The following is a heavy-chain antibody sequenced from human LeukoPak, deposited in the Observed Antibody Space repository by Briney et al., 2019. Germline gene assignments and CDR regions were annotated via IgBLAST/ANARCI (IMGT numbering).Heavy chain of an antibody. CDR3: ARPGATVDAFDM. V-gene: IGHV3-30*14. Sequence: GGSLRLSCAASGFTFSSYAMHWVRQAPGKGLEWVAVISYDGSNKYYADSVKGRFTISRDNSKNTLYLQMNSLRAEDTAVYYCARPGATVDAFDMWGQGTMVTVSS. CDR1: GFTFSSYA. CDR2: ISYDGSNK. D-gene: IGHD4-17*01. J-gene: IGHJ3*02.